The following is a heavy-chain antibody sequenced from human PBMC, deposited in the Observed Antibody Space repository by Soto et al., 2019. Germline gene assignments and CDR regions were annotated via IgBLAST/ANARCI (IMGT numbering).Heavy chain of an antibody. V-gene: IGHV1-69*13. Sequence: ASVKVSCKASGGTFSSYAISWVRQAPGQGLEWMGGIIPIFGTANYAQKFQGRVTITADESTSTAYMEPSSLRSEDTAVYYCARGLGRFYYYGSGSSYFDYWGQGTLVTSPQ. J-gene: IGHJ4*02. CDR3: ARGLGRFYYYGSGSSYFDY. D-gene: IGHD3-10*01. CDR2: IIPIFGTA. CDR1: GGTFSSYA.